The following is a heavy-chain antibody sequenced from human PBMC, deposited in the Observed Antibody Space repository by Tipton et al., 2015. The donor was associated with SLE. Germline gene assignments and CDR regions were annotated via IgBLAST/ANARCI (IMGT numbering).Heavy chain of an antibody. CDR3: ARDGSSIWYFDP. D-gene: IGHD6-13*01. Sequence: SLRLSCTASGFNVRVNYMHWLRQVPGKGLEWVAVIFSDGDTAYADSVKGRFTISRDTSKNTIHLQLNSLRSEDTALYFCARDGSSIWYFDPWGPGTLVTVSS. V-gene: IGHV3-66*02. CDR1: GFNVRVNY. J-gene: IGHJ4*02. CDR2: IFSDGDT.